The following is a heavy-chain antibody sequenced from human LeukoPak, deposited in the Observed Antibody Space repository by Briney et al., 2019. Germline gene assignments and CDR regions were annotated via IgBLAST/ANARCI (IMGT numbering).Heavy chain of an antibody. CDR1: GFTFDDYG. Sequence: GGSLRLSCAASGFTFDDYGMSWVRQAPGKGLEWLAVISNDGSKEYYADSVKGRFTIARDNSKNTLYLDMISLRGEDTAMYYCAREAEIRRNFYYMDVWGKGTTVTVSS. D-gene: IGHD3-16*01. CDR2: ISNDGSKE. V-gene: IGHV3-30*03. CDR3: AREAEIRRNFYYMDV. J-gene: IGHJ6*03.